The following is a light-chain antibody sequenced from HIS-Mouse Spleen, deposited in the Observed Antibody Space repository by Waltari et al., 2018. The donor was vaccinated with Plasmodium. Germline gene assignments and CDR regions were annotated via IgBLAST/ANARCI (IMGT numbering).Light chain of an antibody. V-gene: IGKV3-15*01. CDR3: QQYNNWSFT. CDR1: QSVSSN. CDR2: GAS. Sequence: EIVMTQSPATLSLSPGERAPLSCRASQSVSSNLAWYQQKPGPAPRLLIYGASTRATGIPARFSGSGSGTEFTLTISSLQSEDFAVYYCQQYNNWSFTFGPGTKVDIK. J-gene: IGKJ3*01.